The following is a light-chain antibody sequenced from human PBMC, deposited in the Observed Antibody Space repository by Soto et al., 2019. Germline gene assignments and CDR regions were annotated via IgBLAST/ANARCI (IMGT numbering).Light chain of an antibody. J-gene: IGKJ5*01. CDR1: QSVSSSY. CDR3: QQYGSSPST. V-gene: IGKV3-20*01. CDR2: GAS. Sequence: EIVLTQSPGTLSLSPGERATLSCRASQSVSSSYLAWYQQKPGQAPRLLIYGASSRATGIPDRFSGSGSGPDFTFTISRLEPEDFAVYYCQQYGSSPSTFGQGTRLEIK.